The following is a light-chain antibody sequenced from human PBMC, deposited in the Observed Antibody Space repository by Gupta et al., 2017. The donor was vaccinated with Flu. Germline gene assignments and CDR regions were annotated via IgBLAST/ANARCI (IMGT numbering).Light chain of an antibody. Sequence: QSALTQPASVSGSPGQSITISYTGTSSDVVGYKYVSWYQQHPAKDPKLMMFYVSNRPSGVLTRGLSYSTGNNASSLTXAXPAEEEXDDYCSCSKTGNTTFVFGGGTKLTVL. CDR1: SSDVVGYKY. CDR2: YVS. V-gene: IGLV2-14*01. J-gene: IGLJ2*01. CDR3: SCSKTGNTTFV.